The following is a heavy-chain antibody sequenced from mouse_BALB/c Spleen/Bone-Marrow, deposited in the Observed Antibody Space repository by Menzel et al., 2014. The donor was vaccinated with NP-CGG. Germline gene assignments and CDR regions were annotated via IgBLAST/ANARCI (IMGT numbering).Heavy chain of an antibody. V-gene: IGHV1-18*01. CDR1: GYTFTDYN. J-gene: IGHJ3*01. CDR2: INPNNGGT. D-gene: IGHD2-3*01. Sequence: EVQLQQSGPELVKPGASVRISCKASGYTFTDYNMDWVKQSHGKRLEWIGDINPNNGGTIYNQKFKGKATLTVDKSSSTAYMELRSLTSEDTAVYYCARAGYYTFFAYWGQWTLVTVTT. CDR3: ARAGYYTFFAY.